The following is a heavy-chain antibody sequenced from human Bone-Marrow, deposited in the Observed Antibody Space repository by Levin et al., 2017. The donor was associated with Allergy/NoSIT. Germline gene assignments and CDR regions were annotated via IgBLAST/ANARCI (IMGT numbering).Heavy chain of an antibody. D-gene: IGHD1-26*01. CDR2: IWYDGSNK. V-gene: IGHV3-33*01. J-gene: IGHJ4*02. CDR3: ARDREGAKAPDY. CDR1: GFTFSSYG. Sequence: GGSLRLSCAASGFTFSSYGMHWVRQAPGKGLEWVAVIWYDGSNKYYADSVKGRFTISRDNSKNTLYLQMNSLRAEDTAVYYCARDREGAKAPDYWGQGTLVTVSS.